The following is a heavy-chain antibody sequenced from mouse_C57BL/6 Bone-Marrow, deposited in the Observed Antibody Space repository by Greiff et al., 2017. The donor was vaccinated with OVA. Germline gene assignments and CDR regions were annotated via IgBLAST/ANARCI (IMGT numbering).Heavy chain of an antibody. V-gene: IGHV1-55*01. CDR3: ARSPYYYGSSYWYFDV. D-gene: IGHD1-1*01. CDR1: GYTFTSYW. J-gene: IGHJ1*03. Sequence: QVQLQQPGAELVKPGASVKMSCKASGYTFTSYWITWVKQRPGQGLEWIGDIYPGSGSTNYNEKFKSKATLTVDKSSSTAYMQLSSLTSEDSAVYYCARSPYYYGSSYWYFDVWGTGTTVTVSS. CDR2: IYPGSGST.